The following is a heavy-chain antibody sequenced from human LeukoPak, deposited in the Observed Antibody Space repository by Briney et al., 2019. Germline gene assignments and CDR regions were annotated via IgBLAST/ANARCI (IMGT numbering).Heavy chain of an antibody. CDR3: AKGITVMMVAPGY. D-gene: IGHD3-22*01. Sequence: PGGSLRLSCAASGFTVSSNYMTWVRQAPGKGQEWVSVIYSNNTTFYADSVKGRFTISRDKSKNTLYLQMNSLRAEVTAVYYCAKGITVMMVAPGYWGQGTLVTVSS. V-gene: IGHV3-53*01. CDR2: IYSNNTT. J-gene: IGHJ4*02. CDR1: GFTVSSNY.